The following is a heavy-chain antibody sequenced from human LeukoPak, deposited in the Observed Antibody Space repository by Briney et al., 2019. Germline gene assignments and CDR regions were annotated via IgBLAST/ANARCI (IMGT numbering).Heavy chain of an antibody. J-gene: IGHJ6*03. V-gene: IGHV3-66*01. CDR2: IYSGGST. D-gene: IGHD3-3*01. CDR3: ARAWNYYYYYMDV. CDR1: GFTVSSNY. Sequence: GGSLRLSCAASGFTVSSNYMSWVRQAPGKGLEWVSVIYSGGSTYYADSVKGRFTISRDNSKNTLYLQMNSLRAEDTAVYYCARAWNYYYYYMDVWGKGPRSPSP.